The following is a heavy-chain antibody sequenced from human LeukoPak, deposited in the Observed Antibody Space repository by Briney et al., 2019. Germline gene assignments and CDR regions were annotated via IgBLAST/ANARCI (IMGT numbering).Heavy chain of an antibody. D-gene: IGHD1-26*01. CDR2: IGYRGGSI. J-gene: IGHJ6*03. V-gene: IGHV3-23*01. CDR3: AKSWGSTRPYYNYMDV. Sequence: SGGSLRLSCAGSGFALKSYSLTWVRQAPGKGLEWVSIIGYRGGSIYYAYSVKGRFTISRDNSKNTLSLQMNGLRPEDTAVYYCAKSWGSTRPYYNYMDVWGKGTTVTVSS. CDR1: GFALKSYS.